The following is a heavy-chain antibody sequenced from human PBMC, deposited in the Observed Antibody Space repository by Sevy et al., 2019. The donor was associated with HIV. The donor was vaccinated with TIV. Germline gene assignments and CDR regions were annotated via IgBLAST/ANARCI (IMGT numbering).Heavy chain of an antibody. D-gene: IGHD1-26*01. CDR1: GGSITSLY. V-gene: IGHV4-59*08. CDR3: AGENAWGRGYS. J-gene: IGHJ4*02. Sequence: SETLSLTCTVSGGSITSLYWNWIRQPPGKGLEWIANIYYDGHINYNPSLKSRVTLSLDTSKNQFSLRLSSVTAADTALYYCAGENAWGRGYSWGQGTLVTVSS. CDR2: IYYDGHI.